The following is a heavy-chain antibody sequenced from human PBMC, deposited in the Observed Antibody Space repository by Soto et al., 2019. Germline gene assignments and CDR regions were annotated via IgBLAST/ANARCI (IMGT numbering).Heavy chain of an antibody. CDR3: AKDYEFFAN. D-gene: IGHD3-22*01. CDR2: IDGNGINK. J-gene: IGHJ4*02. Sequence: EVQLLESGGGLVQPGGSVSLSCAGSGFTFGSHSMTWVRQAPEKGLEWVSAIDGNGINKYYADSVKGRFTISRDNSKNTVYLRMDSLGPEDTAVYFCAKDYEFFANWGQGTLVTVSS. V-gene: IGHV3-23*01. CDR1: GFTFGSHS.